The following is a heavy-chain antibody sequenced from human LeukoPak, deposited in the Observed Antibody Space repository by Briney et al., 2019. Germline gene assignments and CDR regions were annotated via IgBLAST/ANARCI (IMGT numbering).Heavy chain of an antibody. Sequence: SETLSLTCTVSGGSISSSYYYWGWIRQPPGKGLEWIGSIYSSGSTNYNPSLKSRVTISVDTSKNQFSLKLSSVTAADTAVYYCARGYYDFWSGLNYYYGMDVWGQGTTVTVSS. CDR1: GGSISSSYYY. CDR2: IYSSGST. CDR3: ARGYYDFWSGLNYYYGMDV. V-gene: IGHV4-39*07. D-gene: IGHD3-3*01. J-gene: IGHJ6*02.